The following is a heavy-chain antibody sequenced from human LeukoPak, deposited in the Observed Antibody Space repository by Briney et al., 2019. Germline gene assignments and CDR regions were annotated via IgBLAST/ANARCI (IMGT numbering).Heavy chain of an antibody. D-gene: IGHD3-22*01. CDR1: GFTFSSYA. V-gene: IGHV3-23*01. CDR2: ISGSGGST. Sequence: GGSLRLSCAASGFTFSSYAMSWVRQASGKGLEWVSAISGSGGSTYYADSVKGRFTISRDNSKNTLYLQMNSLRAEDTAVYYCAKNAYYYDSSGYYSILPNEDAFDIWGQGTMVTVSS. CDR3: AKNAYYYDSSGYYSILPNEDAFDI. J-gene: IGHJ3*02.